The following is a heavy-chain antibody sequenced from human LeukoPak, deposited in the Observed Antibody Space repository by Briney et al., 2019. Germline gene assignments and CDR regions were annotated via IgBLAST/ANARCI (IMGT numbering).Heavy chain of an antibody. J-gene: IGHJ3*02. Sequence: GASVKVSRKASGCPFTAFYVHWVRQAPGQGLEWMGWINHDRGDANYAQKFQGRVTLTRHRSLTTAYMDLINLTSDDTHVYFCARAVVVVPSAILGGRGLDIWGQGTVVIISS. CDR3: ARAVVVVPSAILGGRGLDI. CDR2: INHDRGDA. CDR1: GCPFTAFY. V-gene: IGHV1-2*02. D-gene: IGHD2-2*01.